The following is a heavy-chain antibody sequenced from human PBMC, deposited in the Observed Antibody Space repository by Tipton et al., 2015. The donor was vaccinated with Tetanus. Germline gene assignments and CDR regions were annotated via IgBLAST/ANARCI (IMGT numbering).Heavy chain of an antibody. CDR3: AREPRGWSEDGGDNWFDP. V-gene: IGHV4-31*03. CDR2: IYYSGSND. D-gene: IGHD1-26*01. Sequence: TLSLTCTLSGGSISSGAFYWNWIRHHPGKGLEWIGYIYYSGSNDYYNPSHNSRVTMSLDTSKNQFSLKLRSVTAADTAMYFCAREPRGWSEDGGDNWFDPWGPGILVPVSS. J-gene: IGHJ5*02. CDR1: GGSISSGAFY.